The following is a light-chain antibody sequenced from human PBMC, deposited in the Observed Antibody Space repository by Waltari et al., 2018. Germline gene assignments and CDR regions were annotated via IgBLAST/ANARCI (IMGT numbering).Light chain of an antibody. J-gene: IGLJ2*01. CDR1: SSDVGGYNY. V-gene: IGLV2-14*01. CDR2: EVS. CDR3: SSYTSSSTRVV. Sequence: QSALTQPASVSGSPGQSITISCTGTSSDVGGYNYVYWYQQHPGKAPKLMIYEVSNLPSGFSNRFSGSKSGNTASLTISVLQAEDEADYYCSSYTSSSTRVVFGGGTKLTVL.